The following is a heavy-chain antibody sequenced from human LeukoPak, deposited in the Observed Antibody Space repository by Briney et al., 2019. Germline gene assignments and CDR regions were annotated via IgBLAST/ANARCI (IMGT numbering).Heavy chain of an antibody. CDR1: GGSISSSNW. V-gene: IGHV4-4*02. Sequence: PSETLSLTCAVSGGSISSSNWWSWVRQPPGKGLEWIGEIYHSGSTNYNPSLKSRVTISVDTSKNQFSLKLSSVTAADTAVYYCARPSGYCSGANCSWGFDPWGQGTLVTVSS. CDR3: ARPSGYCSGANCSWGFDP. J-gene: IGHJ5*02. D-gene: IGHD2-15*01. CDR2: IYHSGST.